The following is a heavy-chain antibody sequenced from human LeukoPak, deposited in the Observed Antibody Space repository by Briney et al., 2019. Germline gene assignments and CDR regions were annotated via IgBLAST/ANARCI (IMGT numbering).Heavy chain of an antibody. V-gene: IGHV1-2*02. CDR2: INPNSGGT. J-gene: IGHJ5*02. CDR1: GYTFTGYY. D-gene: IGHD3-10*01. Sequence: ASVKVSCKASGYTFTGYYMHWVRQAPGQGLEWMGWINPNSGGTNYAQKFQGRVTMTRDTSISTAYMELSRLRSDDTAVYYCARDFEGNTMVRGVTLFDPWGQRTLVTVSS. CDR3: ARDFEGNTMVRGVTLFDP.